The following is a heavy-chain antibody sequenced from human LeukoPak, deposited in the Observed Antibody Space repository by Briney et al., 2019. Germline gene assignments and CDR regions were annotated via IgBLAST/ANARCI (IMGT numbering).Heavy chain of an antibody. CDR1: GFTFSSNA. J-gene: IGHJ3*02. CDR3: ARDPKGGYSYGWGAFDI. Sequence: GRSLRLSCAASGFTFSSNAMHRVRQAPGKALEWVALISSDGNSKYSADSVKGRFTISRDNSRNTLYLQMNSLRAEDTAVYYCARDPKGGYSYGWGAFDIWGQGTMVTVSS. CDR2: ISSDGNSK. D-gene: IGHD5-18*01. V-gene: IGHV3-30-3*01.